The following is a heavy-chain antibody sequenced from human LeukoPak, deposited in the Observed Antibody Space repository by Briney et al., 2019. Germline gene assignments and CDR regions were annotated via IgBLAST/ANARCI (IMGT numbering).Heavy chain of an antibody. CDR2: SNDTGET. J-gene: IGHJ4*02. CDR1: GVSMSAYQ. D-gene: IGHD2-21*01. Sequence: PSETLSLTCTVPGVSMSAYQWSSVRQSPGKGLELIACSNDTGETRYTPSLRGRFTTSVDPSKSQFSLKLTSVTAADTAVYYCATSNDAKIAPFDHWGTGATVTVSS. CDR3: ATSNDAKIAPFDH. V-gene: IGHV4-4*09.